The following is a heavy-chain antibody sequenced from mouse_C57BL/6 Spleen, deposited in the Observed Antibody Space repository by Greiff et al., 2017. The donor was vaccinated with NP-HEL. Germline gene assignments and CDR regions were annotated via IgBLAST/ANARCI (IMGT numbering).Heavy chain of an antibody. J-gene: IGHJ4*01. CDR2: IDPANGNT. CDR1: GFTFKSTY. CDR3: ARGAEHYAMDY. Sequence: VQLQQSVAELVRPGASVKLSCTASGFTFKSTYMHWVKQRPEQGLEWIGRIDPANGNTKYAAKFQGKATITADTSSSTAYMQLSSLTSEDTAIYYCARGAEHYAMDYWGQGTSVTVSS. V-gene: IGHV14-3*01.